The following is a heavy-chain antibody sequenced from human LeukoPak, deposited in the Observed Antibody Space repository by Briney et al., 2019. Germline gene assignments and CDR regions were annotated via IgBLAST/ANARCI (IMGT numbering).Heavy chain of an antibody. D-gene: IGHD6-13*01. Sequence: ASVNVSCKASGYTFTSYDINWVRQATGQGLEWMGWMNPNSGNTGYAQKFQGRVTMTRNTSISTAYMELSSLRSEDTAAYYCARGAFYSSSWYAFYYYYGMDVWGQGTTVTVSS. CDR3: ARGAFYSSSWYAFYYYYGMDV. J-gene: IGHJ6*02. CDR2: MNPNSGNT. CDR1: GYTFTSYD. V-gene: IGHV1-8*01.